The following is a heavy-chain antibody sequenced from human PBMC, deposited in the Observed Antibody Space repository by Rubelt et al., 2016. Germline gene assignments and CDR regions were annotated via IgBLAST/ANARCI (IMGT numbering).Heavy chain of an antibody. CDR3: ARGNYVRGGYLDY. CDR2: IWWDGSNK. D-gene: IGHD3-22*01. CDR1: GFTFRNYG. V-gene: IGHV3-33*01. J-gene: IGHJ4*02. Sequence: QVQLVESGGGVVQPGRSLRLSCATSGFTFRNYGMHWVRQAPGKGLEWVAVIWWDGSNKYYADSVKGRFTVPGDNSRNTVYPQMHSLRVVDTAVDDCARGNYVRGGYLDYWGQGSLVTVSS.